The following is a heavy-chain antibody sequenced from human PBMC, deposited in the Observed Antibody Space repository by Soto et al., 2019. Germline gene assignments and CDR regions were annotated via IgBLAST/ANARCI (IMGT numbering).Heavy chain of an antibody. V-gene: IGHV3-30*18. CDR2: ISYDGTNK. Sequence: QVQLVESGGGVVQPGRSLRLSCAASGITFSSYGMHWVRQAPGKGLEWVAVISYDGTNKYYGDSVKGRFSISRDNSKNTLYLQMNSLRAEGTAAYYCAKGLGWRVLGDAFDIWGQGTMVTVSS. CDR1: GITFSSYG. D-gene: IGHD3-16*01. J-gene: IGHJ3*02. CDR3: AKGLGWRVLGDAFDI.